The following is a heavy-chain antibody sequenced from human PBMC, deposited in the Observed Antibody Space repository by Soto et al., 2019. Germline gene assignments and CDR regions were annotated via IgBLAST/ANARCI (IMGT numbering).Heavy chain of an antibody. J-gene: IGHJ6*02. CDR2: ISSSSSYI. CDR3: ARQLERGGGYYYGMDV. CDR1: GFTFSSYS. V-gene: IGHV3-21*01. Sequence: GGSLRLSCAASGFTFSSYSMNWVRQAPGKGLEWVSPISSSSSYIYYADSVKGRFTISRDNAKNSLYLQMNSLRAEDTAVYYCARQLERGGGYYYGMDVWGQGTMVTVSS. D-gene: IGHD1-1*01.